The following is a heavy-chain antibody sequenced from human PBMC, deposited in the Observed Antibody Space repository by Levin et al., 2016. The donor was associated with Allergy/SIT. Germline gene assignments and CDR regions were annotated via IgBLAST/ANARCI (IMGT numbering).Heavy chain of an antibody. Sequence: GESLKISCAASGFTFSSYSLNWVRQAPGKGLEWLSYISSSISTIYYADSVKGRFTISRDNAKNSLYLQMNSLRAEDTAVYYCARGPGYSSSWYGYYFDYWGQGTLVTVSS. CDR3: ARGPGYSSSWYGYYFDY. J-gene: IGHJ4*02. V-gene: IGHV3-48*01. D-gene: IGHD6-13*01. CDR1: GFTFSSYS. CDR2: ISSSISTI.